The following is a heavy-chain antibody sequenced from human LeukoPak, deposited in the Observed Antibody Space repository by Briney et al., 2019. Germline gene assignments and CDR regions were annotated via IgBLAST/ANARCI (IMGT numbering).Heavy chain of an antibody. V-gene: IGHV3-48*03. J-gene: IGHJ4*02. CDR3: ASDVDTTFDY. Sequence: GGSLRLSCAASGFTFSSYEMNWVRQAPGKGLEWVSYISSSGSTIYYADSVKGRFTISRVNAKNSLYLQMNNLRAEDTAVYYCASDVDTTFDYWGQGTLVTVSS. CDR2: ISSSGSTI. CDR1: GFTFSSYE. D-gene: IGHD5-18*01.